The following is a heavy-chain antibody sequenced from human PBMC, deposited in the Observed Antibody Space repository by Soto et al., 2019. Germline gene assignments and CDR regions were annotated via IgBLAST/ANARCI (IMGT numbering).Heavy chain of an antibody. D-gene: IGHD3-10*01. CDR2: IYYSGST. Sequence: QVQLQESGPGLVKPSQTLSLTCTVSGGSISSGDYYWSWIRQPPGKGLEWIGYIYYSGSTYYNPSLKCRVTIPVDTSQSQFSLKLSSVTAADTAVYYCARAQGSGFLVSWGQGTLVTVSS. J-gene: IGHJ4*02. CDR1: GGSISSGDYY. V-gene: IGHV4-30-4*01. CDR3: ARAQGSGFLVS.